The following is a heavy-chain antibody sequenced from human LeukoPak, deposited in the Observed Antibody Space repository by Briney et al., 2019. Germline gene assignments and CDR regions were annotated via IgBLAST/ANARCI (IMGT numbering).Heavy chain of an antibody. Sequence: QVQLQESGPGLVKPSQTLSLTCTVSGDSISSGDYYWSWIRQPPGKGLEWIGHIFNSGTTNHNPSLKRPVIMAVDTSNNQFSLKLSSVTAADTAIYYCARGVVRGRNRFDPCGQGTLVTVSS. CDR3: ARGVVRGRNRFDP. D-gene: IGHD3-10*01. CDR1: GDSISSGDYY. V-gene: IGHV4-61*08. J-gene: IGHJ5*02. CDR2: IFNSGTT.